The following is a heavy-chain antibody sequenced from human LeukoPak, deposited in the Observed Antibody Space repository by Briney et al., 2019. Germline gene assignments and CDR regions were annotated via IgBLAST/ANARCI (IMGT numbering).Heavy chain of an antibody. CDR1: GFTFSSYW. V-gene: IGHV3-74*01. D-gene: IGHD3-22*01. J-gene: IGHJ5*02. CDR2: INSDGTST. CDR3: AGSGYWFDP. Sequence: QTGGSLRLSCAASGFTFSSYWMHWVRQAPGKGLVWVSRINSDGTSTSYADSVKGRFTISSDNAKNTLYLQMNSLRVEDTAVYYCAGSGYWFDPWGQGTLVTVSS.